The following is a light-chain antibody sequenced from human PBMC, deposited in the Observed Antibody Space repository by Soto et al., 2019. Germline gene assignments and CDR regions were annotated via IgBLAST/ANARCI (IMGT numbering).Light chain of an antibody. CDR1: QSVSSSY. Sequence: ETVLTQSPGTLPLSPGERATRSCRASQSVSSSYLAWYQQKPGQTPSLLIYAASSRATGIPDRFSVSGSGTDSTLTITRLEPEDFAEDYCQDYVRSHPSGTCRQGTKVEIK. J-gene: IGKJ1*01. CDR2: AAS. V-gene: IGKV3-20*01. CDR3: QDYVRSHPSGT.